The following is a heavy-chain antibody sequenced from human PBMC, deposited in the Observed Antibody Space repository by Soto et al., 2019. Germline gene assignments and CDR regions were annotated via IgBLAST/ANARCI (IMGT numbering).Heavy chain of an antibody. J-gene: IGHJ4*02. CDR1: GGSVSSGDHY. CDR2: ISHSGSA. V-gene: IGHV4-61*08. D-gene: IGHD3-3*01. CDR3: ARGLRRGYYSVLGY. Sequence: SETLSLTCTVSGGSVSSGDHYWSWIRQPPGKGLEWIAYISHSGSASYNSSLKSRVTISVDTSKNQFSLRLRSVTAADTAVYYCARGLRRGYYSVLGYWGQGTLVTVS.